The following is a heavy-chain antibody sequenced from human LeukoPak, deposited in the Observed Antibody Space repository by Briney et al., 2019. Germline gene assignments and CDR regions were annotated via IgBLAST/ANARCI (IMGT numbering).Heavy chain of an antibody. CDR2: IFYSGGT. CDR1: GGSISSYY. J-gene: IGHJ4*02. V-gene: IGHV4-59*08. Sequence: SETLSLTCTVSGGSISSYYWSWIRQPPGKGLEWIGYIFYSGGTTYNPSLKSRVTISVDTSKNQFSLKLSSVTAADTAVYYCARGLKWELSFDYWGQGTLVTVSS. D-gene: IGHD1-26*01. CDR3: ARGLKWELSFDY.